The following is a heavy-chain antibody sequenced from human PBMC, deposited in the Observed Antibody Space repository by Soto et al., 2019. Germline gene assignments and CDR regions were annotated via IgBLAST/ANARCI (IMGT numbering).Heavy chain of an antibody. CDR3: ARRLPSLWLVRGYYYYGMDV. CDR2: INHSGST. CDR1: GGSFSGYY. Sequence: SETLSLTCAVYGGSFSGYYWSWIRQPPGEGLEWIGEINHSGSTNYNPSLKSRVTISVDTSKNQFSLKLSSVTAADTAVYYCARRLPSLWLVRGYYYYGMDVWGQGTTVTVSS. V-gene: IGHV4-34*01. D-gene: IGHD6-19*01. J-gene: IGHJ6*02.